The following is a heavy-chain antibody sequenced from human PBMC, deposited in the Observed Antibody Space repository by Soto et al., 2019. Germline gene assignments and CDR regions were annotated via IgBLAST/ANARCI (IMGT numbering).Heavy chain of an antibody. CDR2: IYYSGST. J-gene: IGHJ6*03. Sequence: SETLSLTCTVSGGSISSGGYYWSWIRQHPGKGLEWIGYIYYSGSTYYNPSLKCRVTISVDPSKNQFSLKLSSVTAADTAVYYCASVRYFDSLGYYMDVWGKGTTVTVSS. CDR3: ASVRYFDSLGYYMDV. V-gene: IGHV4-31*03. D-gene: IGHD3-9*01. CDR1: GGSISSGGYY.